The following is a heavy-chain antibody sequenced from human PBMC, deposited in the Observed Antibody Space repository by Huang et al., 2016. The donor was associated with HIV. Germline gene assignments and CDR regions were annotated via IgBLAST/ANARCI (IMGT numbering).Heavy chain of an antibody. D-gene: IGHD3-3*01. CDR2: ISGRGGNT. J-gene: IGHJ6*02. CDR3: SRDDFWSGYSDYYGLDV. V-gene: IGHV3-23*01. CDR1: GFTFNSYA. Sequence: EVQLLESGGGLVQPGGSLRLSCAASGFTFNSYAMSGVRQVPGKVLGLVSAISGRGGNTYYADSVKGRFTISRDNSKNTLFLQMSGLRAEDTAVYYCSRDDFWSGYSDYYGLDVWGQGTTVTVSS.